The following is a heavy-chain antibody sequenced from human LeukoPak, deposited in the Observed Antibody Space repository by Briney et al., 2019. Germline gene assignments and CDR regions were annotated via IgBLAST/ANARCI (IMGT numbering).Heavy chain of an antibody. CDR1: GYTFTAYS. CDR2: INPNSGGT. Sequence: GASVKVSCKASGYTFTAYSMHWVRQAPGQGLEWMGWINPNSGGTNYAQKFQGRVTMTRDTSITTAYMELSRLRSDDTAVYYCARDLDYYGSGSFFNIWGQGTMVTASS. D-gene: IGHD3-10*01. J-gene: IGHJ3*02. V-gene: IGHV1-2*02. CDR3: ARDLDYYGSGSFFNI.